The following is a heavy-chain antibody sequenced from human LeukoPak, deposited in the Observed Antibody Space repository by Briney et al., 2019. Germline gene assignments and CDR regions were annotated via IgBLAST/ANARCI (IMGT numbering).Heavy chain of an antibody. J-gene: IGHJ5*02. D-gene: IGHD2-2*01. CDR2: LSGSGGDT. CDR1: GFSFSEYA. CDR3: AKGGFYCTSTSCYAANWFDP. V-gene: IGHV3-23*01. Sequence: PGGSLRLSCEASGFSFSEYATSWVRQAPGKGLEWVSSLSGSGGDTFYADSVKGRFTISRDNSKNTVYLQMNSLRAEDTAVYHCAKGGFYCTSTSCYAANWFDPWGQGTLVTVSS.